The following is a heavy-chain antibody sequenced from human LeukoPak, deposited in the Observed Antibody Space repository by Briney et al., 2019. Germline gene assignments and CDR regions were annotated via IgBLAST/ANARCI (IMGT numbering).Heavy chain of an antibody. CDR2: INPNSGGT. CDR3: ARDSWAVAGTHP. D-gene: IGHD6-19*01. CDR1: GYTFTGYY. Sequence: ASVKVSCKASGYTFTGYYMHWVRQAPGQGLEWMGWINPNSGGTNYAQKFQGRVTVTRDTSISTAYMELSRLRSDETAVYYCARDSWAVAGTHPWGQGTRVTVSS. J-gene: IGHJ5*02. V-gene: IGHV1-2*02.